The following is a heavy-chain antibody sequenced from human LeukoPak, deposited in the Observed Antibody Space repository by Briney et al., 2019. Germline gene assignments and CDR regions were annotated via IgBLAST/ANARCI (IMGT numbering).Heavy chain of an antibody. V-gene: IGHV3-23*01. D-gene: IGHD3-22*01. CDR2: ISGSGGST. CDR1: GFTFSSYG. J-gene: IGHJ4*02. CDR3: AKGPLTPYYYDSSGSYYFDY. Sequence: PGGSLRLSCAASGFTFSSYGMSWVRQAPGKELEWVSAISGSGGSTYYADSVKGRFTISRDNSKNTLYLQMNSLRAEDTAVYYCAKGPLTPYYYDSSGSYYFDYWGQGTLVTVSS.